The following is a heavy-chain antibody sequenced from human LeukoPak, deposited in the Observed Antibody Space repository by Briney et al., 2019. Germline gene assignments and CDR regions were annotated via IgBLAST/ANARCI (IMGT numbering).Heavy chain of an antibody. CDR3: ARVGTYYYGSDYLNDAFDI. Sequence: PSETLSLTCTVSGYFISSGYYWGWIRQPPGKGLQWIGSIHHSGSTYYNPSLKSRVTISVDTSKNQFSLKLSSVTAADTAVYYCARVGTYYYGSDYLNDAFDIWGQGTMVTVSS. J-gene: IGHJ3*02. V-gene: IGHV4-38-2*02. D-gene: IGHD3-10*01. CDR1: GYFISSGYY. CDR2: IHHSGST.